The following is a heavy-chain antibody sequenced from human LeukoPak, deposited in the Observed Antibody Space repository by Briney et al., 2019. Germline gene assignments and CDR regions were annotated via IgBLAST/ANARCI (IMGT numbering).Heavy chain of an antibody. Sequence: SETLSLTXAVSGYSISSGYYWGWIRQPPGKGLEWIGSIYHSGSTYYNPSLKSRVTISVDTSKNQFSLKLSSVTAADTAVYDCAKIIAAAGRYYMDVWGKGTTVTVSS. D-gene: IGHD6-13*01. J-gene: IGHJ6*03. CDR3: AKIIAAAGRYYMDV. CDR2: IYHSGST. CDR1: GYSISSGYY. V-gene: IGHV4-38-2*01.